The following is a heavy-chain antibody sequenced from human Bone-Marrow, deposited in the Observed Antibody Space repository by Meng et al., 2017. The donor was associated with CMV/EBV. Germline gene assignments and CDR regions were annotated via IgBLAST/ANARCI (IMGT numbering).Heavy chain of an antibody. D-gene: IGHD6-19*01. Sequence: GSLRLSCGVYGGSFSDYYWSWIRQPPGKGLEWIGEINRSGSSSYNPSLKSRVTISIVTSKNQFSLKVNSVTAAETAIYYCARESFSVAGSLYYGMDVWGQGTTVTVSS. CDR1: GGSFSDYY. J-gene: IGHJ6*02. CDR3: ARESFSVAGSLYYGMDV. V-gene: IGHV4-34*01. CDR2: INRSGSS.